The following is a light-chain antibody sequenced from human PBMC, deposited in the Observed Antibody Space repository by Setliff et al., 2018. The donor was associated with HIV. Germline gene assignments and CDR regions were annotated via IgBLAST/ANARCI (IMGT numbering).Light chain of an antibody. Sequence: QSVLTQPPSVSGAPGQKITISCTGSSSNIGAGYDVHWYQHLPGTAPKLLIYGNSSRPSGVPDRFSGSKSGNTASLTISGLQAEDEADYYCCSYAGSYTYVFGTGTKVTVL. CDR2: GNS. J-gene: IGLJ1*01. CDR1: SSNIGAGYD. V-gene: IGLV1-40*01. CDR3: CSYAGSYTYV.